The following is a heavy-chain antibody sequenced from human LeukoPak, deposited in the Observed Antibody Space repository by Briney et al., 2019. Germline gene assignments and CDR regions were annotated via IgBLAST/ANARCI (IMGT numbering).Heavy chain of an antibody. CDR2: IHYSGST. J-gene: IGHJ6*02. V-gene: IGHV4-59*01. D-gene: IGHD6-13*01. CDR1: GGSISSSY. Sequence: PSETLSLTCTVSGGSISSSYWNWIRQPPGRGLEWIGDIHYSGSTNYNPSLKSRVTISVDTSKNQFSLKLSSVTAADTAVYYCASSSSWLYYYGMDVWGQGTTVTVSS. CDR3: ASSSSWLYYYGMDV.